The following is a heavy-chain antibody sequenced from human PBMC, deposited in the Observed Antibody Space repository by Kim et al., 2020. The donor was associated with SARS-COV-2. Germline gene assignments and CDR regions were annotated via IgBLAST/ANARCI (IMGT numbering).Heavy chain of an antibody. CDR3: ARDDSGHAFDI. Sequence: YYNPSLNSRVTVSVDTSKNQFSLKLSSVTAADTAVYYWARDDSGHAFDIWGQGTMVTVSS. D-gene: IGHD1-26*01. V-gene: IGHV4-31*02. J-gene: IGHJ3*02.